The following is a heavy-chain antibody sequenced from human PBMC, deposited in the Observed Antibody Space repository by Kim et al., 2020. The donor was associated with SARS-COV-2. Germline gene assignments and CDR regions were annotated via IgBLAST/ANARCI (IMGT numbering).Heavy chain of an antibody. Sequence: NGRFTIARDNAKNYLNLQMNSLRAEDTAVYYCARGDLYCTSTSCYRHAFDIWGQGTMVTVSS. D-gene: IGHD2-2*02. V-gene: IGHV3-7*04. J-gene: IGHJ3*02. CDR3: ARGDLYCTSTSCYRHAFDI.